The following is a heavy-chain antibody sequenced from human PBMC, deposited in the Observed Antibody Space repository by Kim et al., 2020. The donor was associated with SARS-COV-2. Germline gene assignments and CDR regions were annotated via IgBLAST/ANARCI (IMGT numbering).Heavy chain of an antibody. CDR1: GYTFTTYD. Sequence: ASVKVSCKASGYTFTTYDINWMRQATGQGLEWMGWMGPNNGNTGYAQKFQGRVTLTRDTSIGTAYMELSSLTSEDTAVYYCARNPYGSGQFDPWGQGTLV. V-gene: IGHV1-8*01. CDR3: ARNPYGSGQFDP. CDR2: MGPNNGNT. D-gene: IGHD2-15*01. J-gene: IGHJ5*02.